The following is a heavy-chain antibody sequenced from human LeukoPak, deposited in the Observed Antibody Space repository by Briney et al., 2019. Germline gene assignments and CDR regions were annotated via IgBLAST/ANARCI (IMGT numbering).Heavy chain of an antibody. CDR1: GYTFSSYW. J-gene: IGHJ4*02. Sequence: GESLNISCKGSGYTFSSYWIRWVRHMPAKALEWMGIIYPGDPQTRYRPSLQGKATLQADKSSTTPYLKWRRLKASDTAMFYCARRRFTMDSGNYEDYFDYWGQGTLVTVSS. D-gene: IGHD3-10*01. V-gene: IGHV5-51*01. CDR3: ARRRFTMDSGNYEDYFDY. CDR2: IYPGDPQT.